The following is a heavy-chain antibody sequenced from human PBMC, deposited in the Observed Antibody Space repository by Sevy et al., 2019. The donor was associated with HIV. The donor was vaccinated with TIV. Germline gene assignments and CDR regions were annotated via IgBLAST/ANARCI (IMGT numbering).Heavy chain of an antibody. V-gene: IGHV3-30*02. Sequence: GGSLRPSCAASGFSFSSYGMHWVRQAPGKGLEWMSYIQYDGSNKDYADSVKGRFTISRDNSKNTLYLQMNSLRVEDTAVFYCVKEGGGGGGDHWGQGTLVTVSS. CDR3: VKEGGGGGGDH. CDR2: IQYDGSNK. D-gene: IGHD3-16*01. CDR1: GFSFSSYG. J-gene: IGHJ4*02.